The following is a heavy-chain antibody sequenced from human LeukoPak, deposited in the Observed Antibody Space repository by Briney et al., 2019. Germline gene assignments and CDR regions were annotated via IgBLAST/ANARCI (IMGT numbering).Heavy chain of an antibody. Sequence: GGSLRLSCAASGFTVSSNYMSWVRQAPGKGLEWVSVIYSGGSTYYADSVKGRFTISRDNSKNTLYLQMNSLRAEDTAVYYCARGDNYDFWSGYCFLGYWGQGTLVTVSS. CDR3: ARGDNYDFWSGYCFLGY. CDR2: IYSGGST. D-gene: IGHD3-3*01. J-gene: IGHJ4*02. V-gene: IGHV3-66*01. CDR1: GFTVSSNY.